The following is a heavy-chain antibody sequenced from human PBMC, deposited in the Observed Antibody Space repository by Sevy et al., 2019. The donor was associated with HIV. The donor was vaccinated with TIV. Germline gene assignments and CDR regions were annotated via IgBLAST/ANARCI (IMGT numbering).Heavy chain of an antibody. Sequence: GGSLRLSCAVSGFSFDSYGMTWVRQAPGKGLEWVSGISGSGTRTYYADSVKGRFSISRDNSKNRLYLQMNSLRIEDTGVYYCSKRGGGHYDPDEIGYYFYYYNMDVWGKGTTVTVSS. V-gene: IGHV3-23*01. CDR3: SKRGGGHYDPDEIGYYFYYYNMDV. J-gene: IGHJ6*03. CDR2: ISGSGTRT. CDR1: GFSFDSYG. D-gene: IGHD3-22*01.